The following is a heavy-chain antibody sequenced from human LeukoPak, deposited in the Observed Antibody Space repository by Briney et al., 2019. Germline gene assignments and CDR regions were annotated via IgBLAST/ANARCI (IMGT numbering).Heavy chain of an antibody. CDR1: GGTFSGYA. J-gene: IGHJ4*02. Sequence: SVKVSCKASGGTFSGYAISWVRQAPGQGLEWMGGIIPIFGTANYAQKFQGRVVITADESTSTAYMELSSLRSEDTAVYYCARSRVAGPGFDYWGQGTLVTVSS. CDR2: IIPIFGTA. CDR3: ARSRVAGPGFDY. D-gene: IGHD6-19*01. V-gene: IGHV1-69*13.